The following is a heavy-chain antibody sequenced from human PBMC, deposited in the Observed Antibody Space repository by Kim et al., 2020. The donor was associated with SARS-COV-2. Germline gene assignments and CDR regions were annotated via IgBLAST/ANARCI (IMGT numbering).Heavy chain of an antibody. V-gene: IGHV3-30*18. CDR2: ISYEGSNK. D-gene: IGHD6-13*01. CDR1: GFTFNNYG. CDR3: AKDRSSRWYYFDY. J-gene: IGHJ4*02. Sequence: GGSLRLSCAASGFTFNNYGMHWVRQAPGKGLEWVAVISYEGSNKYYADSVKGRFTISRDNSKNTLYLQINSLRAEDTAVYYCAKDRSSRWYYFDYWGQGTLVTVSS.